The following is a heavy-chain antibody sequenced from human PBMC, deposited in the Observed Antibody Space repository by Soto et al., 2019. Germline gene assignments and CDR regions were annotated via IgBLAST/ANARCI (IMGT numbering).Heavy chain of an antibody. CDR1: GFTFSSYG. CDR3: AKDRWANDYGSGSYYAYYYYYGMDV. Sequence: GSLRLSCAASGFTFSSYGMHWVRQAPGKGLEWVAVISYDGSNKYYADSVKGRFTISRDNSKNTLYLQMNSLRAEDTAVYYCAKDRWANDYGSGSYYAYYYYYGMDVWGQGTTVTVSS. CDR2: ISYDGSNK. V-gene: IGHV3-30*18. J-gene: IGHJ6*02. D-gene: IGHD3-10*01.